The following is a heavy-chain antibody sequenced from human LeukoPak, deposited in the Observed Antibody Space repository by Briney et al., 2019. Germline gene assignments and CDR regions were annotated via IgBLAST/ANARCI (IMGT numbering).Heavy chain of an antibody. CDR2: IRYDGS. CDR1: GFIFRNYG. Sequence: GGSLRLSCAASGFIFRNYGMHWFRQAPGKGLEWVACIRYDGSKYADSVKGRFTISRDDSNNMAYLQMDSLKNEDTAVYYCTREDWDFDSWGQGTPVSVSS. V-gene: IGHV3-30*02. CDR3: TREDWDFDS. D-gene: IGHD3/OR15-3a*01. J-gene: IGHJ4*02.